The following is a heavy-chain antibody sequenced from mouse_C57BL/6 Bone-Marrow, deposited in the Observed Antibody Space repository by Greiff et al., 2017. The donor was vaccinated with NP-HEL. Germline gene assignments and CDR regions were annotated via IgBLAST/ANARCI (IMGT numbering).Heavy chain of an antibody. Sequence: QVQLQQPGAELVRPGSSVKLSCKASGYTFTSYWMHWVKQRPIQGLEWIGNIDPSDSETHYNQKFKDKATLTVDKSSSTAYMQLSSLTSEDSAVYYCARFWDYSWYFDVWGTGTTVTVSS. J-gene: IGHJ1*03. CDR3: ARFWDYSWYFDV. D-gene: IGHD1-1*01. V-gene: IGHV1-52*01. CDR1: GYTFTSYW. CDR2: IDPSDSET.